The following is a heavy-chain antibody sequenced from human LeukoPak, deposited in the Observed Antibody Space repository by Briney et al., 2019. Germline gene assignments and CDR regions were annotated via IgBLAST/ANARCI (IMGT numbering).Heavy chain of an antibody. CDR3: ARDDPYSSGSLD. CDR2: IYYSGST. V-gene: IGHV4-39*07. CDR1: GGSISSSSYY. J-gene: IGHJ4*02. D-gene: IGHD6-19*01. Sequence: SETLSLTCTVSGGSISSSSYYWGWIRQPPGKGLEWIGSIYYSGSTYYNPSLKSRVTISVDTSKNQFSLKLSSVTAADTAVYYCARDDPYSSGSLDWGQGTLVTVSS.